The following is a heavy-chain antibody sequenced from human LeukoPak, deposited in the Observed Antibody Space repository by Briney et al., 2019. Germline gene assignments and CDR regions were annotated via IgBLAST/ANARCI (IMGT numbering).Heavy chain of an antibody. J-gene: IGHJ6*03. Sequence: GGSLRLSCAASELTFSSYSMNWVRQAPGKGLEWVSYISSSSSTIYYADSVKGRFTISRDNAKNSLYLQMNSLRAEDTAVYYCARGRYYMDVWGKGTTVTVSS. CDR2: ISSSSSTI. CDR3: ARGRYYMDV. V-gene: IGHV3-48*01. CDR1: ELTFSSYS.